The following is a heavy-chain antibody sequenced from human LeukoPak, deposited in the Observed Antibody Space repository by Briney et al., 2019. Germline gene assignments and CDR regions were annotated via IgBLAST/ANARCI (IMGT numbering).Heavy chain of an antibody. CDR2: IVGRGCGT. CDR1: GFTFSSYA. Sequence: GGSLRLSCAASGFTFSSYAMSWVRQAPGKGREWVSAIVGRGCGTYYADSVKWRFTIPRDSSKNTLYLQMNSLRAEDTAVYYCAKGQGHNWFDPWGQGTLVTVSS. V-gene: IGHV3-23*01. CDR3: AKGQGHNWFDP. J-gene: IGHJ5*02.